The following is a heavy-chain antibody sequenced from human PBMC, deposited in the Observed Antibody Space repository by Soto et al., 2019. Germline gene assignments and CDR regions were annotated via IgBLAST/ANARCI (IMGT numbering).Heavy chain of an antibody. CDR2: INAYNGNT. CDR1: GYTFTTYT. CDR3: ARCGSGYCDAFDI. V-gene: IGHV1-18*01. Sequence: ASVKVSCKASGYTFTTYTMHWVRQAPGQRLEWMGWINAYNGNTKYAQKLQGRVTMTTDTSTSTAYMELRSLRSEDTAVYYCARCGSGYCDAFDIWGQGTMVTV. J-gene: IGHJ3*02. D-gene: IGHD3-22*01.